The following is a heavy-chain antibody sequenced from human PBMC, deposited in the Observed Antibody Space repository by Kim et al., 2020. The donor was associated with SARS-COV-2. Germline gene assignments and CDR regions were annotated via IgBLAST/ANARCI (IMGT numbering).Heavy chain of an antibody. CDR3: ARDSFVYSYGSGADY. V-gene: IGHV3-30-3*01. CDR2: ISYDGSNK. D-gene: IGHD5-18*01. CDR1: GFTFSSYA. Sequence: GGSLRLSCAASGFTFSSYAMHWVRQAPGKGLEWVAVISYDGSNKYYADSVKGRFTISRDNSKNTLYLQMNSLRAEDTAVYYCARDSFVYSYGSGADYWGQGTLVTVSS. J-gene: IGHJ4*02.